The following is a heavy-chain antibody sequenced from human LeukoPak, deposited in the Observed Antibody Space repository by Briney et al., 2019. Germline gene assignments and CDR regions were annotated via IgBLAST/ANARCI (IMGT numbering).Heavy chain of an antibody. J-gene: IGHJ4*02. CDR3: ASVDDYNALDY. D-gene: IGHD5-24*01. CDR1: GGSISSYY. CDR2: IYYTGGT. Sequence: SETLSLTCTVSGGSISSYYWSWSRQPPGKGLGGSGYIYYTGGTNYTPSLKSRVTISVDTSKNQFYLNLGSVTAAATAVYYCASVDDYNALDYWGQGTLVTVSS. V-gene: IGHV4-59*01.